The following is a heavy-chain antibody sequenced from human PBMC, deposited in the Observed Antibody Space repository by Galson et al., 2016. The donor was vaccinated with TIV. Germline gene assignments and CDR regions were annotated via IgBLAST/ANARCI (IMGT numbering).Heavy chain of an antibody. D-gene: IGHD1-26*01. CDR1: GFTLPNYG. Sequence: SLRLSCATSGFTLPNYGMTWVRQAPGKGLEWVAGIWYDGTNKHYADSVKVRFTISKDNSEKTLNPQMNTLRAEDTAVYHCSRTGANTLYSGGYGDDDGFDFWGQGTMVTVSP. J-gene: IGHJ3*01. V-gene: IGHV3-33*01. CDR2: IWYDGTNK. CDR3: SRTGANTLYSGGYGDDDGFDF.